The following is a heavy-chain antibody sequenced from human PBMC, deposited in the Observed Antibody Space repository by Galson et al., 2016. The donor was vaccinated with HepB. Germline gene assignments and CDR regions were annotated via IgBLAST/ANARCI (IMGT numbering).Heavy chain of an antibody. J-gene: IGHJ6*03. V-gene: IGHV4-39*01. Sequence: ETLSLTCTVSGASISGSEYYWGWIRQPPGRGLEWIGSIYYTENTYYNPSLKSRVTISVDTSKNQFSLRLNSVTAAGTGVYYCATGIVVAGKYYYYYMDVWGKGTTVTVSS. CDR1: GASISGSEYY. D-gene: IGHD6-19*01. CDR2: IYYTENT. CDR3: ATGIVVAGKYYYYYMDV.